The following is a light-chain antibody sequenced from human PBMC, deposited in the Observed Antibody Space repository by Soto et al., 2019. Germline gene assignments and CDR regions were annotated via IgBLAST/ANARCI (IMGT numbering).Light chain of an antibody. CDR2: ATS. V-gene: IGKV3-20*01. CDR3: QQYGHSPIT. Sequence: TQSSATRSVSPVERGTLACRAVQSISRSYLAWYQHRPGQSPRLLIYATSSRATGIPARFSGSGSGTDFTLTISRLQTEDFALYYCQQYGHSPITFGQGTRLEIK. J-gene: IGKJ5*01. CDR1: QSISRSY.